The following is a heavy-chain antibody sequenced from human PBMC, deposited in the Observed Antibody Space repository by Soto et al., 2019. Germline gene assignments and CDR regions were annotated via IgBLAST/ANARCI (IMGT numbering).Heavy chain of an antibody. V-gene: IGHV3-30*18. J-gene: IGHJ5*01. CDR2: ISYEEFNK. D-gene: IGHD3-3*01. CDR3: AKAGTSRFLEWLYGFDS. CDR1: GFTFSSYG. Sequence: QVQLVESGGGVVQPGGSLRLSCAASGFTFSSYGMHWVRQAPGKGLEWVAVISYEEFNKYYADSVKGRFTISRDNSKNTLYLLMNSLRPEDTAVYYCAKAGTSRFLEWLYGFDSWGQGTLVTVSS.